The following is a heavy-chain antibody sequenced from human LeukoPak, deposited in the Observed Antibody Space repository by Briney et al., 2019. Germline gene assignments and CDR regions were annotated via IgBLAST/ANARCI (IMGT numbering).Heavy chain of an antibody. Sequence: SVKVSCKASGGTFSSYAISWVRQAPGQGLEWMGGIIPIFGTANYAQKFQGRVTITADESTGTAYMELSSLRSEDTAVYYCARGIVMVRGVIIPYFDYWGQGTLVTVSS. CDR2: IIPIFGTA. CDR1: GGTFSSYA. D-gene: IGHD3-10*01. CDR3: ARGIVMVRGVIIPYFDY. V-gene: IGHV1-69*13. J-gene: IGHJ4*02.